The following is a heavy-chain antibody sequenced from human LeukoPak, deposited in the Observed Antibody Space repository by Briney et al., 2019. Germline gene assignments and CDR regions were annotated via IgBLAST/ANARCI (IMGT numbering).Heavy chain of an antibody. V-gene: IGHV4-61*02. Sequence: PSETLSLTCTVSCGSISSGSYYWSWIRQPAGEGLEWIGRIYTSGSTNYTSGSTNYNPSLKSRVTISVDTSKNQFSLKLSSVTAADTAVYYCARGRGIGRYFDWLDYWGQGTLVTVSS. CDR2: IYTSGSTNYTSGST. CDR1: CGSISSGSYY. CDR3: ARGRGIGRYFDWLDY. J-gene: IGHJ4*02. D-gene: IGHD3-9*01.